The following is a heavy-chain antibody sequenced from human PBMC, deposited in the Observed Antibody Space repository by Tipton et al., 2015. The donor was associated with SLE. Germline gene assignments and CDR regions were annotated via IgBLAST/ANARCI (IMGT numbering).Heavy chain of an antibody. Sequence: SLRLSCSASGFAFDDYAMHWVRQVPGKGLEWVSGISWNSGSIGYADSVKGRFTISRDNAKNSLYLQMNSLRAEDTALYYCAKDIIVGATGGFDYWGQGTLVTVSS. CDR2: ISWNSGSI. D-gene: IGHD1-26*01. CDR3: AKDIIVGATGGFDY. CDR1: GFAFDDYA. V-gene: IGHV3-9*01. J-gene: IGHJ4*02.